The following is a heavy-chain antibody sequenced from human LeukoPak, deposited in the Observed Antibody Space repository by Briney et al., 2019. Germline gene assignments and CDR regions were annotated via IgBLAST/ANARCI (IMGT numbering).Heavy chain of an antibody. Sequence: GGSLRLSCAASGFTFSSYAMHWVRQAPGKGLEYVSAISSNGGSTYYANSVKGRFIISRDNSKNTLYLQMGSLRAEDMAVYYCARGHYYDSSGYSYYFDYWGQGTLVTVSS. CDR3: ARGHYYDSSGYSYYFDY. J-gene: IGHJ4*02. CDR2: ISSNGGST. V-gene: IGHV3-64*01. CDR1: GFTFSSYA. D-gene: IGHD3-22*01.